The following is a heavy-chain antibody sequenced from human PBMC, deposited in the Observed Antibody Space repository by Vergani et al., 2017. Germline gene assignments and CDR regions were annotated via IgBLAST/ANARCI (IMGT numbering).Heavy chain of an antibody. CDR1: GVTFSSYG. Sequence: QVQLVQSGAEVKKPGSSVKVSCKASGVTFSSYGISWVRQAPGQGLEWMGIINPSGGSTHYAQKFQGRVTVTRDTSTSTVYMVMSSLRSEDTAVYYCARDTYYYGSGSYYGMDVWGQGTTVTVSS. CDR2: INPSGGST. V-gene: IGHV1-46*03. CDR3: ARDTYYYGSGSYYGMDV. D-gene: IGHD3-10*01. J-gene: IGHJ6*02.